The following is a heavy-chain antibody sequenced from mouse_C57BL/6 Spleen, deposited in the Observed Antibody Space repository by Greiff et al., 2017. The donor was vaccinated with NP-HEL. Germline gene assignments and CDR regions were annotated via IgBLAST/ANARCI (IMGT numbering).Heavy chain of an antibody. CDR2: FHPYNDDT. V-gene: IGHV1-47*01. CDR1: GYTFTTYP. D-gene: IGHD2-4*01. Sequence: VQGVESGAELVKPGASVKMSCKASGYTFTTYPIEWMKQNHGKSLEWIGNFHPYNDDTKYNEKFKGKATLTVEKSSSTVYLELSRLTSDDSAVYYCARTGIYYDYDGFAYWGQGTLVTVSA. CDR3: ARTGIYYDYDGFAY. J-gene: IGHJ3*01.